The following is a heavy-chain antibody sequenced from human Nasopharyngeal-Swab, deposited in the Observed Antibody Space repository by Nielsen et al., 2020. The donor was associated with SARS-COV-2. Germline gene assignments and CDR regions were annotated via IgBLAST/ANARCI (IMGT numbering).Heavy chain of an antibody. D-gene: IGHD2-15*01. J-gene: IGHJ6*02. V-gene: IGHV3-48*04. Sequence: GESLKISCAASGFTFSSYSMNWVRQAPGKGLEWVSYISSSSNTIYYADSVKGRFTISRDNAKNSLYLQMNSLRAEDTAVYYCAGGYCSGGSCYPTPPYYYYGMDVWGQGTTVTVSS. CDR1: GFTFSSYS. CDR2: ISSSSNTI. CDR3: AGGYCSGGSCYPTPPYYYYGMDV.